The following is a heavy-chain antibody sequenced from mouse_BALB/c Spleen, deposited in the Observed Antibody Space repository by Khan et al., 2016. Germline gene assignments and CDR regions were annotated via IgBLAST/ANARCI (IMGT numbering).Heavy chain of an antibody. CDR2: IHPGSITI. V-gene: IGHV4-1*02. CDR3: ARHGVWLRGAMDY. Sequence: EVKLLESGGGLVQPGGSLKLSCAASGFDFSRYWMSWVRQAPGKGLEWIGEIHPGSITINYTPSLKDKFIISRDNANNTLYLQMSKVRSEDTALYYCARHGVWLRGAMDYWGQGTSVTVSS. CDR1: GFDFSRYW. J-gene: IGHJ4*01. D-gene: IGHD2-2*01.